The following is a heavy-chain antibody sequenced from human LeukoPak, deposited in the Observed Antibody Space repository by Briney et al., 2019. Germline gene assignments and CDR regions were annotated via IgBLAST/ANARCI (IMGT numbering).Heavy chain of an antibody. D-gene: IGHD3-16*01. CDR1: GGSVSSGSYY. Sequence: SETLSLTCTVSGGSVSSGSYYWSWIRQPPGKGLEWIGYIYYSGSTNYNPSLKSRVTISVDTSKNQFSLKLSSVTAADTAVYYCARDGPGGYLDYWGQGTLVTVSS. V-gene: IGHV4-61*01. J-gene: IGHJ4*02. CDR3: ARDGPGGYLDY. CDR2: IYYSGST.